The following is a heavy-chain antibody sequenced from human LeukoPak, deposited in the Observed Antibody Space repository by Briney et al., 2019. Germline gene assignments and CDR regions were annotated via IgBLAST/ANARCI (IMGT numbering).Heavy chain of an antibody. Sequence: XGSTNYNPSLKSRGPISVETSKNQFSLKLSSVTAADTAVYYCARHIVVYYDSSGYYLDDAFDIWGQGTMVTVSS. D-gene: IGHD3-22*01. CDR2: XGST. J-gene: IGHJ3*02. V-gene: IGHV4-59*08. CDR3: ARHIVVYYDSSGYYLDDAFDI.